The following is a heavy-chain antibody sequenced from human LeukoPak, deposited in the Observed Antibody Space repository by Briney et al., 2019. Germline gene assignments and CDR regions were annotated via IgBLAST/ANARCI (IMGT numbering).Heavy chain of an antibody. Sequence: GASVKVSCKASDYTFTNYGITWVRQAPGQGLEWMGWISAYNGNTNYAQILQGRVTMTTDTSTSTAYMELGSLRSDDTAVYYCARSYYYASGSYNDYWGQGTLVTVSS. CDR1: DYTFTNYG. CDR3: ARSYYYASGSYNDY. D-gene: IGHD3-10*01. J-gene: IGHJ4*02. CDR2: ISAYNGNT. V-gene: IGHV1-18*01.